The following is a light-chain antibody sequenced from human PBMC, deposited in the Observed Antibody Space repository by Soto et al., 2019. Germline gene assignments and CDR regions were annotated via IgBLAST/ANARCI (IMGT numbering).Light chain of an antibody. Sequence: DIVMTQSPDSLAVSLGGRATINCKSSQSVLHSSDNKNYLTWYQQKPGQPPKLLIYWASTRESGVPDRFSGSGSGTDFNLTISSLQAEDVAVYYCQQYYTTPYTFGQGTKLEIK. V-gene: IGKV4-1*01. J-gene: IGKJ2*01. CDR1: QSVLHSSDNKNY. CDR2: WAS. CDR3: QQYYTTPYT.